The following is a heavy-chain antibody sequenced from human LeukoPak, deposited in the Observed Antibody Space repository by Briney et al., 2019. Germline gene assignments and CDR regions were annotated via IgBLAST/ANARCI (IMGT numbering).Heavy chain of an antibody. D-gene: IGHD2-15*01. J-gene: IGHJ4*02. CDR3: ARGRVVVVVAATPHFDY. CDR2: INHSGST. Sequence: PSETLSLTCAVYGGSFSGYYWSWIRQPPGKGLEWIGEINHSGSTNYNPSLKSRVTISVDTSKNQFSLKLSSVTAADTAVYYCARGRVVVVVAATPHFDYWGQATLVTVSS. CDR1: GGSFSGYY. V-gene: IGHV4-34*01.